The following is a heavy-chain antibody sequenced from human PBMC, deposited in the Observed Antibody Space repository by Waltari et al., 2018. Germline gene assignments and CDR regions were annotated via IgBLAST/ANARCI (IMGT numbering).Heavy chain of an antibody. V-gene: IGHV4-39*01. J-gene: IGHJ5*02. Sequence: QLQLQESGPGLVKPSETLSLTCTVSGGSISSSSYYWGWIRQPPGKGLEWIGSTYDRWGTYYNPSLKGQVTISVDTSKNQFSLKLSAVTAADTAVYYCASRDGGYDYVWGSYRSDWFDPWGQGTLVTVSS. D-gene: IGHD3-16*02. CDR1: GGSISSSSYY. CDR3: ASRDGGYDYVWGSYRSDWFDP. CDR2: TYDRWGT.